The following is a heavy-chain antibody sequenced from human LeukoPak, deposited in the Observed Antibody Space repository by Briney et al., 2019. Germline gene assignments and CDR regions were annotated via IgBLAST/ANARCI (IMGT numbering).Heavy chain of an antibody. CDR2: IRYDGSNK. J-gene: IGHJ5*02. CDR3: AKGYSSTLPDWFDP. D-gene: IGHD6-13*01. V-gene: IGHV3-30*02. Sequence: GGSLRLPCAASGFTFSSYGMHWVRQAPGKGLEWVAFIRYDGSNKYYADSVKGRFTISRDNSKNTLYLQMNSLRAEDTAVYYCAKGYSSTLPDWFDPWGQGTLVTVSS. CDR1: GFTFSSYG.